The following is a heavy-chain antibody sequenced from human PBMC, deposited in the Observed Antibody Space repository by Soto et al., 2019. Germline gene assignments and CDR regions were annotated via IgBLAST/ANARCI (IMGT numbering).Heavy chain of an antibody. J-gene: IGHJ5*02. CDR1: GYTFTSFG. D-gene: IGHD6-6*01. Sequence: GPEVKKPGASVKVSCKASGYTFTSFGITWVRQAPGQDLEWTGCISAYNGDTNYAPRLQGRVTMTTDTSTSTVYMEMKNLKSDDTAVYYCARDQEYSTSGLYWFDLWGQGTLVTVSS. CDR2: ISAYNGDT. V-gene: IGHV1-18*04. CDR3: ARDQEYSTSGLYWFDL.